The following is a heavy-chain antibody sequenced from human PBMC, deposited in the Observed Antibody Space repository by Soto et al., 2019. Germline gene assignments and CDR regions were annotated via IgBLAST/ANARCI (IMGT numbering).Heavy chain of an antibody. CDR2: ISGSGGNT. D-gene: IGHD1-20*01. V-gene: IGHV3-23*01. CDR1: GFTFSSYA. J-gene: IGHJ4*02. Sequence: EVQLLESGGGLVQPGGSLRLSCAASGFTFSSYAMSWVRQAHGKGLEWVSAISGSGGNTYYADSVKGRFTISRDNSKNKLYLQMNSLRAEDTALYYCAKMYNVRGFDYWGQGTLVTVSS. CDR3: AKMYNVRGFDY.